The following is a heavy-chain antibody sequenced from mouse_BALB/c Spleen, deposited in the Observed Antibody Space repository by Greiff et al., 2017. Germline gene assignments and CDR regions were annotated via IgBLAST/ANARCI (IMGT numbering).Heavy chain of an antibody. V-gene: IGHV5-12-2*01. CDR2: ISNGGGST. D-gene: IGHD2-1*01. CDR3: ARHDGYYGNSAWFAY. J-gene: IGHJ3*01. Sequence: EVKLMESGGGLVQPGGSLKLSCAASGFTFSSYTMSWVRQTPEKRLEWVAYISNGGGSTYYPDTVKGRFTISRDNAKNTLYLQMSSLKSEDTAMYYCARHDGYYGNSAWFAYWGQGTLVTVSA. CDR1: GFTFSSYT.